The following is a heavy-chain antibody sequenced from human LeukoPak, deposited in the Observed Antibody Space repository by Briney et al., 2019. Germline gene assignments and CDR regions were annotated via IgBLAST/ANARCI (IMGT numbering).Heavy chain of an antibody. Sequence: SETLSLTCTVSGGSISSYYRSWIRQPAGKGLEWIGRIYTSGSTNYNPSLKSRVTMSVDTSKNQFSMKLSSVTAADTAVYYCARDRGIWFGESDYYYMDVWGKGTTVTVSS. V-gene: IGHV4-4*07. CDR1: GGSISSYY. CDR3: ARDRGIWFGESDYYYMDV. D-gene: IGHD3-10*01. J-gene: IGHJ6*03. CDR2: IYTSGST.